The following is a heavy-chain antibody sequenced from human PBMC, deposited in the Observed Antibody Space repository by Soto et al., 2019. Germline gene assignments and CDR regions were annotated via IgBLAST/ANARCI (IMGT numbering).Heavy chain of an antibody. CDR1: GGSISSSSYY. CDR2: IYYSGST. D-gene: IGHD3-9*01. V-gene: IGHV4-39*01. Sequence: QLQLQESGPGLVKPSETLSLTCTVSGGSISSSSYYWGWIRQPPGKGLEWIGSIYYSGSTYYNPSLKSRVTISVDTSKNQFSLKLSSVTAADTAVYYCARSGDFDWTADWGQGTLVTVSS. CDR3: ARSGDFDWTAD. J-gene: IGHJ4*02.